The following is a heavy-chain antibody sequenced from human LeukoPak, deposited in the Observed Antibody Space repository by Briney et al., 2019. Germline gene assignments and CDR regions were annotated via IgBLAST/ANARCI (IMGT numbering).Heavy chain of an antibody. CDR2: IIPIFGTA. D-gene: IGHD5-18*01. CDR3: AIADTAYGHTGYFDY. J-gene: IGHJ4*02. V-gene: IGHV1-69*05. Sequence: SVKVSCKASGGTFSSYAISWVRQAPGQGLEWMGGIIPIFGTANYAQKFQGRVTITTDESTSTAYMELSSPRSEDTAVYYCAIADTAYGHTGYFDYWGQGTLVTVSS. CDR1: GGTFSSYA.